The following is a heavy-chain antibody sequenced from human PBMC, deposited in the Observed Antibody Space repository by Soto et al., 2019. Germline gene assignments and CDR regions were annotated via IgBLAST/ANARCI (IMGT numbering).Heavy chain of an antibody. J-gene: IGHJ5*02. CDR2: IHYRGDT. CDR3: ARLPTGYPNWSEH. D-gene: IGHD3-9*01. Sequence: SETLSLTCTASGASISTNHHNWAWVRHPPGKGLEWMGNIHYRGDTYFNPSLGSRLSMSVDTSKNHFSLKLTSVTAADTAVYYCARLPTGYPNWSEHWGKGTMVSVSS. V-gene: IGHV4-39*01. CDR1: GASISTNHHN.